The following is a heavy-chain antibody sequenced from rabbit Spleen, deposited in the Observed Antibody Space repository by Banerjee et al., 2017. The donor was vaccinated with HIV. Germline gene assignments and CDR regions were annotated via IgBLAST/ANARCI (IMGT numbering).Heavy chain of an antibody. Sequence: QSLEESGGDLVKPGASLTLTCTASGFSFSSSYDMCWVRQAPGKGLEWIACIYTGNSKTYYANWAKGRFTISKTSSTTVTLQMTSLTAADTATYFCARDLTSVIGWNFNLWGPGTLVTVS. J-gene: IGHJ4*01. CDR1: GFSFSSSYD. CDR2: IYTGNSKT. CDR3: ARDLTSVIGWNFNL. V-gene: IGHV1S40*01. D-gene: IGHD1-1*01.